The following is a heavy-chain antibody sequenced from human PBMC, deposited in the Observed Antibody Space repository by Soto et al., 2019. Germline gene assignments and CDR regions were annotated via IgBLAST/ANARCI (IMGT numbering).Heavy chain of an antibody. Sequence: SETLSLTCTVSGGSIGSGGYYWSWIRQHPGKGLEWIGYIYYSGSTYYKTSLKSRVNISVDTSKNQFSLKLNSVTAADTAVYYCARDLWGYCGTDCYPLDVWGQGTTVTVSS. J-gene: IGHJ6*02. CDR1: GGSIGSGGYY. D-gene: IGHD2-21*02. CDR2: IYYSGST. V-gene: IGHV4-31*03. CDR3: ARDLWGYCGTDCYPLDV.